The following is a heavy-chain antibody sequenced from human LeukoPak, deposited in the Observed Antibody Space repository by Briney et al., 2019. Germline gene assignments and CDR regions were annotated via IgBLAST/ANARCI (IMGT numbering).Heavy chain of an antibody. V-gene: IGHV4-59*02. D-gene: IGHD4-17*01. CDR3: VRIDDYGDAGYFDF. J-gene: IGHJ4*02. Sequence: SETLSLTCTVSGASVTGFYWSWVRQAPGKGLEYIGYIYYSAKTKYNPSLQSRATISLDTSKNQFYLTLTSVTAADTAVYFCVRIDDYGDAGYFDFWGQGALVTVSA. CDR2: IYYSAKT. CDR1: GASVTGFY.